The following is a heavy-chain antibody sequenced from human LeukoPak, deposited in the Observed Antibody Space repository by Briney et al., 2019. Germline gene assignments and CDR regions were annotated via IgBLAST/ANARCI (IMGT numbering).Heavy chain of an antibody. D-gene: IGHD6-19*01. CDR3: ARRSGIAVAGAFDY. V-gene: IGHV3-30*04. J-gene: IGHJ4*02. Sequence: GGSLRLSCAASGFTFSNYAMHWVRQAPGKGLEWVAVRSYDGSNKYYADSVKGRFTISRDNSKNTLYLQMNSLRAEDTAVYYCARRSGIAVAGAFDYWGQGTLVTVSS. CDR2: RSYDGSNK. CDR1: GFTFSNYA.